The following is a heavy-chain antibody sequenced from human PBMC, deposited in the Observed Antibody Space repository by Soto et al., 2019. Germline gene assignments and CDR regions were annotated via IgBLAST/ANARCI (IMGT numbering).Heavy chain of an antibody. CDR1: GGSFSGYY. Sequence: SETLSLTCAVYGGSFSGYYWSWIRQPPGKGLEWTGEINHSGSTNYNPSLKSRVTISVDTSKNQFSLKLSSVTAADTAVYYCARGPAAGTGGYFDYWGQGTLVTVYS. J-gene: IGHJ4*02. D-gene: IGHD6-13*01. CDR2: INHSGST. V-gene: IGHV4-34*01. CDR3: ARGPAAGTGGYFDY.